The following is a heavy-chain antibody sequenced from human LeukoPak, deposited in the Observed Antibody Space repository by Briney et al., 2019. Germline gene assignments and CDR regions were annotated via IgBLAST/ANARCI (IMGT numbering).Heavy chain of an antibody. CDR1: GFTFSSYG. CDR2: IWYDGSNK. V-gene: IGHV3-33*01. CDR3: ARGAYGSGTYHDFDI. D-gene: IGHD3-10*01. Sequence: GGSLRLSCAASGFTFSSYGMHWVRQAPGKGLEWVAVIWYDGSNKYYVDSVKGRFTISRDNSKDTLYLQMNSLRAEDTAVYYCARGAYGSGTYHDFDIWGQGTMVTVSS. J-gene: IGHJ3*02.